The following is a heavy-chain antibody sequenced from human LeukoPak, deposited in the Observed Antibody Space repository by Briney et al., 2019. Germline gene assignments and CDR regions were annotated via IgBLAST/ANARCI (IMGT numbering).Heavy chain of an antibody. Sequence: GGSLRLSCAASGFTFSSYAMSWVRQAPGKGLEWVSVISGSGGSTFYADSVKGRFTISRDNSKNTLYLQMNSLRAEDTALYYCATSYYDFYYFDYWGQGTLVTVSS. V-gene: IGHV3-23*01. CDR3: ATSYYDFYYFDY. D-gene: IGHD3-3*01. J-gene: IGHJ4*02. CDR1: GFTFSSYA. CDR2: ISGSGGST.